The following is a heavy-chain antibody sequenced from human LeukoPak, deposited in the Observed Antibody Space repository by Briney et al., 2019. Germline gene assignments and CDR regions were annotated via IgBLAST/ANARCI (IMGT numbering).Heavy chain of an antibody. CDR2: INWNGGST. J-gene: IGHJ4*02. Sequence: PGGSLRLSCAASGFTFDDYGMSWVRQAPGKGLEWVSGINWNGGSTGYADSVKGRFTISRDNAKNSLYLQMNSLRAEDTALYYCAREGTYCSSTSCSSYFGYWGQGTLVTVSS. V-gene: IGHV3-20*04. D-gene: IGHD2-2*01. CDR3: AREGTYCSSTSCSSYFGY. CDR1: GFTFDDYG.